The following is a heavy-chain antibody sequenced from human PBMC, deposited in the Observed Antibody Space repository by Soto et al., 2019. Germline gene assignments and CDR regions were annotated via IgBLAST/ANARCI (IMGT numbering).Heavy chain of an antibody. V-gene: IGHV1-69*08. CDR3: AREDYGDTNWFDP. D-gene: IGHD4-17*01. J-gene: IGHJ5*02. CDR1: GGTFSSYT. CDR2: IILILGIA. Sequence: QVQLVQSGAEVKKPGSSVKVSCKASGGTFSSYTISWVRQAPGQGLEWMGRIILILGIANYAQKFQGRVTITADKSTSTAYMELSSLRSEDTAVYYCAREDYGDTNWFDPWGQGTLVTVSS.